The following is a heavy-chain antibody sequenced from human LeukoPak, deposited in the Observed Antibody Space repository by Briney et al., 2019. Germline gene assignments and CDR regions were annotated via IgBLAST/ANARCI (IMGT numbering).Heavy chain of an antibody. J-gene: IGHJ4*02. CDR2: IYSGYSGGNT. V-gene: IGHV3-53*01. Sequence: GGSLRLSCAASGFTVSSNFMSWVRRAPGKGLEWVSVIYSGYSGGNTYYADSVKGRFTISRDNSKNTLYLQMNSLRAEDSAVYYCAGLISGWYDYWGQGTLVTVSS. CDR3: AGLISGWYDY. D-gene: IGHD6-19*01. CDR1: GFTVSSNF.